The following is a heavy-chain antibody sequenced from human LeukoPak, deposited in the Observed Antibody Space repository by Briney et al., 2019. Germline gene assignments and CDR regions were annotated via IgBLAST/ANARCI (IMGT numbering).Heavy chain of an antibody. CDR1: GGSISSGSYY. J-gene: IGHJ3*02. D-gene: IGHD3-22*01. Sequence: PSETLSLTCTVSGGSISSGSYYWSWIRQPAGKGLEWIGRIYTSGSTNYNPSLKSRVTISVDTSKNQFSLKLSSVTAADTAVYYCARVGRVTMIVVGQHDAFDIWGQGTMVTVSP. V-gene: IGHV4-61*02. CDR3: ARVGRVTMIVVGQHDAFDI. CDR2: IYTSGST.